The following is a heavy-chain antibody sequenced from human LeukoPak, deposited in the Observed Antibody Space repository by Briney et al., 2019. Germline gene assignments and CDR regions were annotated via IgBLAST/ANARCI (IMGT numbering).Heavy chain of an antibody. CDR3: ARDAGERWTVDFDY. J-gene: IGHJ4*02. Sequence: GGSLRLSCAASGFTFSSYAMSWVRQAPGKGPEWVSTISGPGGSTYYADSVKGRFTISRDNSKNTLYLQMNSLRAEDTAVYYCARDAGERWTVDFDYWGQGTLVTVSS. D-gene: IGHD3/OR15-3a*01. V-gene: IGHV3-23*01. CDR2: ISGPGGST. CDR1: GFTFSSYA.